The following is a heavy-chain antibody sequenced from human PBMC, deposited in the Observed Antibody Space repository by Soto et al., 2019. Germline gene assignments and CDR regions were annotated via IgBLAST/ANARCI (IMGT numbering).Heavy chain of an antibody. CDR2: INHSGST. D-gene: IGHD3-10*01. CDR3: ARVGSGSYYTLLDP. CDR1: GGSFSGYY. Sequence: SDTLSLTCAVYGGSFSGYYWSWIRQPPGKGLEWIGEINHSGSTNYNPSLKSRVTISVDTSKNQFSLKLSSVTAADTAVYYCARVGSGSYYTLLDPWGQGTLVTVSS. V-gene: IGHV4-34*01. J-gene: IGHJ5*02.